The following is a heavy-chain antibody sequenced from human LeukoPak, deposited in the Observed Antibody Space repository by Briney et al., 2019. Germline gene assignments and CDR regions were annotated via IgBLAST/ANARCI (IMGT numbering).Heavy chain of an antibody. CDR3: ARASAYDSSGLSFDY. D-gene: IGHD3-22*01. CDR1: GFTFSSYE. CDR2: ISSSGSTI. V-gene: IGHV3-48*03. J-gene: IGHJ4*02. Sequence: GGSLRLSCAASGFTFSSYEMNWVRQAPGKALEWVSYISSSGSTIYYADSVKGQFTISRDNAKNSLYLQMNSLGAEDTAVYYCARASAYDSSGLSFDYWGQGTLVTVSS.